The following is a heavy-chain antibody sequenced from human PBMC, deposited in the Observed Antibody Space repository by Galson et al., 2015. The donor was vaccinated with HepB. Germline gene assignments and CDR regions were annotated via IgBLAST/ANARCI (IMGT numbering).Heavy chain of an antibody. CDR2: ISGSGGST. J-gene: IGHJ6*03. Sequence: SLRLSCAASGLTFSSYAMSWVRQAPGKGLEWVSAISGSGGSTYYADSVKGRFTISRDNSKNTLYLQMNSLRAEDTAVYYCANEILEWHIRGDYYMDVWGKGTTVTVSS. D-gene: IGHD3-3*01. V-gene: IGHV3-23*01. CDR1: GLTFSSYA. CDR3: ANEILEWHIRGDYYMDV.